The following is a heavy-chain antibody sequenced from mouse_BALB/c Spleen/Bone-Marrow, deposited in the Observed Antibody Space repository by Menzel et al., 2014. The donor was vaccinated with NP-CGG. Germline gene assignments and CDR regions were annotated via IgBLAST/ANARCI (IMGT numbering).Heavy chain of an antibody. D-gene: IGHD1-1*01. CDR2: IWSGGST. CDR1: GFSLTSYG. Sequence: VQLQQSGPGLVQPSQSLSITCTVSGFSLTSYGVHWVRQSPGKGLEWLGVIWSGGSTYYNAAFISRLSISKDNSKSQVFFKMNSLQANDTAIYCCVRRGGSYAMDYWGQGTSVTGSS. V-gene: IGHV2-2*02. CDR3: VRRGGSYAMDY. J-gene: IGHJ4*01.